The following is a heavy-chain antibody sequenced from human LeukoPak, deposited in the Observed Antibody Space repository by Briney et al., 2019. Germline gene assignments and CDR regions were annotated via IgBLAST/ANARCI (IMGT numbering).Heavy chain of an antibody. J-gene: IGHJ3*02. CDR2: FDPEDGET. CDR3: ARAVLDYDFWSGYYLPRGDAFDI. Sequence: ASVKVSCKVSGYTLTELSMHWVRQAPGKGLEWMGGFDPEDGETIYAQKFQGRVTMTEDTSTDTAYMELSSLRSEDTAVYYCARAVLDYDFWSGYYLPRGDAFDIWGQGTMVTVSS. D-gene: IGHD3-3*01. V-gene: IGHV1-24*01. CDR1: GYTLTELS.